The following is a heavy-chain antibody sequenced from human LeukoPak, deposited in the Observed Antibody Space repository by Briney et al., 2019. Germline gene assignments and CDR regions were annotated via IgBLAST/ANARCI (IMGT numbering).Heavy chain of an antibody. CDR2: IYHSGST. CDR3: ARASDSITIFGVVPNYYFDY. J-gene: IGHJ4*02. V-gene: IGHV4-38-2*02. D-gene: IGHD3-3*01. CDR1: GYSISSGYY. Sequence: SETLSLTCTVSGYSISSGYYWGWIRQPPGKGLEWIGSIYHSGSTYYNPSLKSRVTISVDTSKNQFSLKLSSVTAADTAVYYCARASDSITIFGVVPNYYFDYWGQGTLVTVSS.